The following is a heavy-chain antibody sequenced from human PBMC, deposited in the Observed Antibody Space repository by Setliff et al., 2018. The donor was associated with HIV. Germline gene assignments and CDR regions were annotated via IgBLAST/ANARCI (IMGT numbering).Heavy chain of an antibody. Sequence: SETLSLTCTVSGSSVTNNYWSWIRQAPGKGLEWLGYVHSSGSTNYNPSLKSRVTMSVDTSKNQLSLRLSSVIAADTAVYYCARGPPGSSIGWYVGYWGQGTLVTVSS. V-gene: IGHV4-59*02. CDR2: VHSSGST. D-gene: IGHD6-19*01. J-gene: IGHJ4*02. CDR1: GSSVTNNY. CDR3: ARGPPGSSIGWYVGY.